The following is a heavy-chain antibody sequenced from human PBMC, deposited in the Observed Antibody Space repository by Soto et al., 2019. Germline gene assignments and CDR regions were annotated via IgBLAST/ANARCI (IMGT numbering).Heavy chain of an antibody. Sequence: VESLKISCKGSGYSFTSYWISWVRQMPGKGLEWMGRIYPSDSYTNYSPSFQGHVTISPDTSITTEYMQWSSLKASDNDMYYCARGTVTTDHSSGMDVWGQGTKLTVS. D-gene: IGHD4-4*01. CDR1: GYSFTSYW. V-gene: IGHV5-10-1*01. CDR3: ARGTVTTDHSSGMDV. CDR2: IYPSDSYT. J-gene: IGHJ6*02.